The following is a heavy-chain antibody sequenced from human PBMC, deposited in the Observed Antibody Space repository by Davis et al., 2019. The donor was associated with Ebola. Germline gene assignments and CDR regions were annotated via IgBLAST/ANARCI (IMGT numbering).Heavy chain of an antibody. CDR1: GESVSTNTAG. CDR2: TYYSSKWYN. D-gene: IGHD3-10*01. Sequence: HSQTLSLTCAISGESVSTNTAGWNWIRQSPSRGLEWLGRTYYSSKWYNDYAASVESRITVNPDTSKNQFSLLLSSVTPEDTAIYYCVRGWFRSGMDVWGQGTTVTVSS. CDR3: VRGWFRSGMDV. J-gene: IGHJ6*02. V-gene: IGHV6-1*01.